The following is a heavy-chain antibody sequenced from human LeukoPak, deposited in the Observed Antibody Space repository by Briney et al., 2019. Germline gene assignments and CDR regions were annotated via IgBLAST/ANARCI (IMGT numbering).Heavy chain of an antibody. CDR3: ASVYNYGMDV. J-gene: IGHJ6*02. CDR2: LNPSGGST. V-gene: IGHV1-46*01. CDR1: GYTVTSYY. Sequence: GASVKVSCKASGYTVTSYYMHWVRQAPGQGLEWMGILNPSGGSTSYAQKFQGRATLIRATSTSTVYMELSSLRSEDTAVYYCASVYNYGMDVWGQGTTVIVSS.